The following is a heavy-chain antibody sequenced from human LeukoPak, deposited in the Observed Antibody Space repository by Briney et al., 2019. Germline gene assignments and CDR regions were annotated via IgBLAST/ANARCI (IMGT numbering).Heavy chain of an antibody. CDR3: ARQTALNFDY. CDR1: GGSISSYY. V-gene: IGHV4-39*01. Sequence: SETLSLTCTVSGGSISSYYWSWIRQPPGKGLEWIGSIYYSGSTYYNPSLKSRVTISVDTSKNQFSLKLSSVTAADTAVYYCARQTALNFDYWGQGTLVTVSS. D-gene: IGHD5-18*01. J-gene: IGHJ4*02. CDR2: IYYSGST.